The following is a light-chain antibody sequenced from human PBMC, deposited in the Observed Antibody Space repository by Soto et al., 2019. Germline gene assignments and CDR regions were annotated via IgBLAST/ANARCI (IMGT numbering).Light chain of an antibody. V-gene: IGLV3-21*02. CDR2: DDG. CDR3: QVWESSSGHYV. CDR1: NIGSKS. Sequence: SYELTQPPSVSVAPGGTATITCGGNNIGSKSVHWYQQRPGQAPVLVVYDDGDRPSGIPERFAGSNSGNTATLTISRVEAGDEADYYCQVWESSSGHYVFGSGTKVTVL. J-gene: IGLJ1*01.